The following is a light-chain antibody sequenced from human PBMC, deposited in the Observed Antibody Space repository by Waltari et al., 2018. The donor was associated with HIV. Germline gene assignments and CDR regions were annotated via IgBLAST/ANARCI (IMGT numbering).Light chain of an antibody. CDR3: TTYTATDSLL. CDR2: GVN. V-gene: IGLV2-14*01. CDR1: SSDFELHNF. J-gene: IGLJ2*01. Sequence: ALTQPASVSGSPGQSVTISCTGTSSDFELHNFLPWYQQHPGRAPQLIIFGVNYRPSGISSRFSASKSGDTASLTISGLQSGDEADYYCTTYTATDSLLIGSGTKLTVL.